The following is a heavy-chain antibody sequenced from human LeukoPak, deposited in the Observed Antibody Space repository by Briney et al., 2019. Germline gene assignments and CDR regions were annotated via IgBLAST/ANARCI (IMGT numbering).Heavy chain of an antibody. V-gene: IGHV4-39*01. CDR2: IYYSGST. CDR1: GGSISSSSYY. CDR3: ARLVKRPPAGTISLPFDY. J-gene: IGHJ4*02. Sequence: SETLSLTCTVFGGSISSSSYYWGWIRQPPGKGLEWIGSIYYSGSTYYNPSLKSRVTISVDTSKNQFSLKLSSVTAADTAVYYCARLVKRPPAGTISLPFDYWGQGTLVTVSS. D-gene: IGHD6-13*01.